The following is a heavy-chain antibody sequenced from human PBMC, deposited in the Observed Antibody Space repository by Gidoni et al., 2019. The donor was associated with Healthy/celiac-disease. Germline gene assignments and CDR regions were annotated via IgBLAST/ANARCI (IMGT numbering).Heavy chain of an antibody. CDR1: GGSISSSSYY. Sequence: QLQLQESGPGLVKPSETLSPTCTGSGGSISSSSYYWGWIRQPPGKGLEWIGSIYYSGSTYYNPSLKSRVTISVDTSTNQFSLKLSSVTAADTAVYYCARRGQTYYYGMDVWGQGTTVTVSS. V-gene: IGHV4-39*01. J-gene: IGHJ6*02. CDR3: ARRGQTYYYGMDV. CDR2: IYYSGST.